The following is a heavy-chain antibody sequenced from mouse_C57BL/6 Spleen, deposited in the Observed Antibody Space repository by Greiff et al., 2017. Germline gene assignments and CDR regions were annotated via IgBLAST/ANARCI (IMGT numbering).Heavy chain of an antibody. Sequence: QVQLKQPGAELVRPGSSVKLSCKASGYTFTSYWMHWVKQRPIQGLEWIGNIDPSDSETHYNQKFKDKATLTVDKSSSTAYMQLSSLTSEDSAVYYCARGAYGYGFDYWGQGTTLTVSS. CDR1: GYTFTSYW. V-gene: IGHV1-52*01. CDR2: IDPSDSET. CDR3: ARGAYGYGFDY. D-gene: IGHD2-2*01. J-gene: IGHJ2*01.